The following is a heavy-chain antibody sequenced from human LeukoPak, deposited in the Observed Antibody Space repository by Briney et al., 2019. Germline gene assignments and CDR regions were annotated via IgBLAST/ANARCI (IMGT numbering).Heavy chain of an antibody. V-gene: IGHV3-23*01. D-gene: IGHD2-2*01. Sequence: PGGSLRLSCAASGFTFSSYAMSWVRQAPGKGLEWVSAISGSGGSTYYADSVKGRFTISRDNSKNTLYLQMNSLRADDTAVYYCARDHPRLCSSTSCYGPLVNWGQGTLVTVSS. CDR3: ARDHPRLCSSTSCYGPLVN. CDR2: ISGSGGST. J-gene: IGHJ4*02. CDR1: GFTFSSYA.